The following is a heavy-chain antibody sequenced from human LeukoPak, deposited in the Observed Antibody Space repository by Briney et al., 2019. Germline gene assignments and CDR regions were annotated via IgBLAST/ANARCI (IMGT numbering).Heavy chain of an antibody. CDR1: GFTFSGSA. CDR2: IRSKANSYAT. D-gene: IGHD2-2*02. Sequence: PGGSLRLSCAASGFTFSGSAMHWVRQASGKGLEWVGRIRSKANSYATAYAASVKGRFTISRDDSKNTAYLQMNSLKTEDTAVYYSTRLQLATDRVDCSSTSCYKDYWGQGTLVTVSS. V-gene: IGHV3-73*01. J-gene: IGHJ4*02. CDR3: TRLQLATDRVDCSSTSCYKDY.